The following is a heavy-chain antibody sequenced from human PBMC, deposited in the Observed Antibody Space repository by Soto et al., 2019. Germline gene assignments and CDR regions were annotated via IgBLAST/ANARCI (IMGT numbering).Heavy chain of an antibody. CDR1: GYTFSTSG. CDR2: ISTYNGDT. J-gene: IGHJ6*02. D-gene: IGHD2-15*01. Sequence: QVQLVQSGAEVRKPGVSVKVSCKASGYTFSTSGMSWLRQAPGQGLEWMGWISTYNGDTNDAPKFQDRVTMTSDTSTSTVYMELRSLRSDDTAVYYCARAGAAPYYYYGMDVWGQGTRVTVSS. V-gene: IGHV1-18*01. CDR3: ARAGAAPYYYYGMDV.